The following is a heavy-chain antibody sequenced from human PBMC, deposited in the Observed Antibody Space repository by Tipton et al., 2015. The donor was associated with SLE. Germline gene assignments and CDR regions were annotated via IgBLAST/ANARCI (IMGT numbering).Heavy chain of an antibody. Sequence: SLRLSCAASGFTFSSYGMHWVRQAPGKGLEWVAFIRYDGSNKYYADSVKGRFTISRDNSKNTLYLQMNSLRAEDTAVYYCARGTASGSYSYYYYMDVWGKGTTVTVSS. D-gene: IGHD1-26*01. CDR2: IRYDGSNK. V-gene: IGHV3-30*02. CDR3: ARGTASGSYSYYYYMDV. CDR1: GFTFSSYG. J-gene: IGHJ6*03.